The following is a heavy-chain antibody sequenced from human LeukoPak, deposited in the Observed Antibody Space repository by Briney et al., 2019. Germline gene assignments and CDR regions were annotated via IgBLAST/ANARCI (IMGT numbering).Heavy chain of an antibody. CDR1: GFTFSSYS. Sequence: GGSLRLSCAASGFTFSSYSMNWVRQAPGKGLEWVSSISGSSSYIYYADSVKGRFTISRDNAKNSLYLQMNSLRAEDTAVYYCARVHSSGYYNAFDIWGQGTMVTVSS. CDR3: ARVHSSGYYNAFDI. V-gene: IGHV3-21*01. CDR2: ISGSSSYI. D-gene: IGHD3-22*01. J-gene: IGHJ3*02.